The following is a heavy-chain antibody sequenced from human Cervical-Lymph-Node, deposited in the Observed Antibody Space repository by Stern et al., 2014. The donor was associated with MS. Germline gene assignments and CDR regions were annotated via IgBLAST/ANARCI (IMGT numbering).Heavy chain of an antibody. J-gene: IGHJ4*02. CDR1: GFTFSSYG. Sequence: VQLVQSGGGVVQPGRSLRLSCAASGFTFSSYGMHWVRQAPGKGLEWVAVIWYDGSNKYYADSVKGRFTISRDNSKNTLYLQMNSLRAEDTAVYYCARGSHSLNDLGFDYWGQGTLVTVSS. D-gene: IGHD1-1*01. V-gene: IGHV3-33*01. CDR3: ARGSHSLNDLGFDY. CDR2: IWYDGSNK.